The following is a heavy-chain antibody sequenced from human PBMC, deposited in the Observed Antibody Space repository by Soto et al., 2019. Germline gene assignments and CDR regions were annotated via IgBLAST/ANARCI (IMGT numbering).Heavy chain of an antibody. D-gene: IGHD3-22*01. V-gene: IGHV4-59*01. Sequence: PSEALSLTCTGSGGSISSSYWSWCRHPPGKGLERIGYIYYSGSTNYNPSLKSRVTISVDTSKNQFSLKLSSVTAADTAVYYCEIDTGIVVVRAYSYGMVFRGTAIMVTVSS. CDR3: EIDTGIVVVRAYSYGMVF. CDR2: IYYSGST. CDR1: GGSISSSY. J-gene: IGHJ6*04.